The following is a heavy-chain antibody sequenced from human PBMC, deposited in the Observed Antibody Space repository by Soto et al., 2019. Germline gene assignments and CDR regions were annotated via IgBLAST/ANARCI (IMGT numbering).Heavy chain of an antibody. CDR3: AKCSGSYTYYFDY. Sequence: GGSLRLSCAASGFSFSNYAMHWVRQAPGKGLEWVSTIKGSGDSTYYLDSVRGRFTISRDNSKNTLYLQMNSLRAEDTAVYYCAKCSGSYTYYFDYWGQGTLVTVSS. V-gene: IGHV3-23*01. J-gene: IGHJ4*02. CDR1: GFSFSNYA. D-gene: IGHD1-26*01. CDR2: IKGSGDST.